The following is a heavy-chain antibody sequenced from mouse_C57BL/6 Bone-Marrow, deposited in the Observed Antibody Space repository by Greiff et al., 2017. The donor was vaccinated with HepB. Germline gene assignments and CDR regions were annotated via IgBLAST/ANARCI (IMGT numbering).Heavy chain of an antibody. CDR2: IRLKSDNYAT. CDR3: MTYYDGSSH. V-gene: IGHV6-3*01. Sequence: EVKLMESGGGLVQPGGSMKLSCVASGFTFSNYWMNWVRQSPEKGLEWVAQIRLKSDNYATHYAESVKGRFTISRDDSKSSVYLQMNNLRAEDTGIYYCMTYYDGSSHWGQGTTLTVSS. J-gene: IGHJ2*01. D-gene: IGHD1-1*01. CDR1: GFTFSNYW.